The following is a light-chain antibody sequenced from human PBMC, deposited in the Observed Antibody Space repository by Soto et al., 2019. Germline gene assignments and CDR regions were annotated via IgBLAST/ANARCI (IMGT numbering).Light chain of an antibody. CDR3: QLSYSTRLCT. V-gene: IGKV1-39*01. Sequence: DIQMTQSPSSLSASVGDRVTITCRASQSISNYLNWYHQKPGNAPKLLIYAASNLQSGVPSRFSGSGSGTDFTLPISNLKPSDLATYSYQLSYSTRLCTFGQETTV. J-gene: IGKJ2*01. CDR1: QSISNY. CDR2: AAS.